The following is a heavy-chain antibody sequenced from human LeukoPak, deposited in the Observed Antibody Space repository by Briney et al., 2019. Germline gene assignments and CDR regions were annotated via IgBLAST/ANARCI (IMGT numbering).Heavy chain of an antibody. Sequence: ASVKVSCKASGYTFTSYDINWVRQATGQGLEWMGWMNPNSGNTGYAQKFQGRVTMTRNTSISTAYMELSSLRSEDTAVYYCARLGRTLGYYYYYMDVWGKGTTVTISS. D-gene: IGHD3-16*01. CDR3: ARLGRTLGYYYYYMDV. CDR2: MNPNSGNT. CDR1: GYTFTSYD. V-gene: IGHV1-8*01. J-gene: IGHJ6*03.